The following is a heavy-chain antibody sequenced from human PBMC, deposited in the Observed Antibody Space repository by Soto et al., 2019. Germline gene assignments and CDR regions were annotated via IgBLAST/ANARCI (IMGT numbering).Heavy chain of an antibody. CDR2: INAGNGNT. CDR3: ARVGEYYYGSGRQDGDDY. V-gene: IGHV1-3*01. D-gene: IGHD3-10*01. J-gene: IGHJ4*02. Sequence: QVQLVQSGAEVKKPGASVKVSCKASGYTFTSYAMHWVRQAPGQRLEWMGWINAGNGNTKYSQKFQGRVTITRDTSASKAYMELSSLRSEDTAVYYCARVGEYYYGSGRQDGDDYWGQGTLVTVSS. CDR1: GYTFTSYA.